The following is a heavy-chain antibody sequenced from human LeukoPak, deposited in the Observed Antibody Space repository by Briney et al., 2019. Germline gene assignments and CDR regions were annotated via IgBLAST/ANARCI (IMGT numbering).Heavy chain of an antibody. CDR1: GFIFSNFA. D-gene: IGHD3-9*01. V-gene: IGHV3-23*01. Sequence: GGSLRLSCAASGFIFSNFAISWVRQAPGKGLEWVSGISGSGSSTYYADSVKGRFTISRDNSKNTLYLQMNSLRAEDTAVYYCAKMNWLLYLCPWFDPWGQGTLVTVSS. J-gene: IGHJ5*02. CDR2: ISGSGSST. CDR3: AKMNWLLYLCPWFDP.